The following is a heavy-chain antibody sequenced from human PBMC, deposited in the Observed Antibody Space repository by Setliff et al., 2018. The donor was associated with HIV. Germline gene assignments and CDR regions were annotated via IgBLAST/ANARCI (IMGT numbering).Heavy chain of an antibody. CDR2: ISYDGGDI. V-gene: IGHV3-30*04. Sequence: GGSLRLSCAASGFSFNNYVMHWVRHAPGKGLEWVAVISYDGGDIYYADSVKGRFTISRENSKNTLYLQMNSLRPEDTAVYYCARAFGYYDLWSGYSGDEFDIWGQGTTVTVSS. D-gene: IGHD3-3*01. J-gene: IGHJ3*02. CDR1: GFSFNNYV. CDR3: ARAFGYYDLWSGYSGDEFDI.